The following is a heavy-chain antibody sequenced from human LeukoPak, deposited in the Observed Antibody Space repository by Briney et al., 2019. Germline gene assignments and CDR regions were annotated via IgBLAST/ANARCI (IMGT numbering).Heavy chain of an antibody. Sequence: PGGSLRLSCAASGFTFDDYTMHRVRQAPGKGLEWVSLISWDGGSTYYADSVKGRFTISRDNSKNSLYLQMNSLRTEDTALYYCAKDNQEQQLALDYWGQGTLVTVSS. CDR2: ISWDGGST. CDR3: AKDNQEQQLALDY. V-gene: IGHV3-43*01. J-gene: IGHJ4*02. D-gene: IGHD6-13*01. CDR1: GFTFDDYT.